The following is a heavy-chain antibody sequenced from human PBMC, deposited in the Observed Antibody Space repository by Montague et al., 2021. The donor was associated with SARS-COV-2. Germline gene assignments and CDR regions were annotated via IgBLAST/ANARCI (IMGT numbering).Heavy chain of an antibody. D-gene: IGHD3-22*01. J-gene: IGHJ3*02. CDR3: ASPTYYYDSSGSDAFDI. V-gene: IGHV4-39*01. CDR1: VRSIISSSYY. Sequence: SETLSLTCTVSVRSIISSSYYWCWIRQPPVKWLEWIGCIYYSGSTYYNPSLKSRVTISVDTSKNQFSLKLSSVTAADTAVYYCASPTYYYDSSGSDAFDIWGQGTMVTVSS. CDR2: IYYSGST.